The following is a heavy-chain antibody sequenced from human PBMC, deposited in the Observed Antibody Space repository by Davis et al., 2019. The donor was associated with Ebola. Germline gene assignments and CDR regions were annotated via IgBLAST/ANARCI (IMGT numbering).Heavy chain of an antibody. D-gene: IGHD1-20*01. CDR2: IWYDGSNK. Sequence: GESLKISCAASGFTFSSYGMHWVRQAPGKGLEWVAVIWYDGSNKYYADSVKGRFTISRDNSKNTLYLQMNSLRVEDTAVYYCARDRDHNWNRGGMDVWGKGTTVTVSS. CDR1: GFTFSSYG. CDR3: ARDRDHNWNRGGMDV. V-gene: IGHV3-33*01. J-gene: IGHJ6*04.